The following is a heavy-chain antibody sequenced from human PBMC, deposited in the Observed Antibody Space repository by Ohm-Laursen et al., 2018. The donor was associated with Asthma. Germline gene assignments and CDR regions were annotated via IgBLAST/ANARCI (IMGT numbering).Heavy chain of an antibody. Sequence: SLRLSCAASGFTFSYYWMHWVRQAPGEGLVWVARLNRGGRTPEYADSVKGRFTISGDNAKNTLYLQMNSLRAEDTAVYYCARGRFLTTIPNVWGQGTTVTVSS. CDR2: LNRGGRTP. CDR3: ARGRFLTTIPNV. CDR1: GFTFSYYW. D-gene: IGHD3-9*01. V-gene: IGHV3-74*03. J-gene: IGHJ6*02.